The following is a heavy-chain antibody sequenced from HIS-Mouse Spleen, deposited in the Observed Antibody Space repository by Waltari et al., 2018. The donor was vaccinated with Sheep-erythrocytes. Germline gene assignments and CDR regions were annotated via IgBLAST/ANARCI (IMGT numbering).Heavy chain of an antibody. D-gene: IGHD3-22*01. V-gene: IGHV4-30-4*01. CDR3: ARAPYYYDSSGYYYFDY. CDR2: IYYSGSN. J-gene: IGHJ4*02. CDR1: GGSISSGDYY. Sequence: QVQLQESGPGLVKPSQTLSLTCTVSGGSISSGDYYWSWIRQPPGKGLEWIGYIYYSGSNYYNPSLKSRVTISVDTSKNQFSLKLSSVTAADTAVYYCARAPYYYDSSGYYYFDYWGQGTLVTVSS.